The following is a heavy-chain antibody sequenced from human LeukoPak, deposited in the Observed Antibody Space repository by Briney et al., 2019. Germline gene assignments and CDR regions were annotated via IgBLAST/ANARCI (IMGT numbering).Heavy chain of an antibody. CDR3: AANSADYNTLGSSYKV. Sequence: PSETLSLTCTVSGYSISSGYYWGWIRQPPGKGLEWIGNIYNSGSTYYNPSLKSRVTISVDTSKNQFSLKLSSVTAADTAVYYCAANSADYNTLGSSYKVWGQGTLVTVSS. CDR2: IYNSGST. CDR1: GYSISSGYY. D-gene: IGHD3-10*01. J-gene: IGHJ4*02. V-gene: IGHV4-38-2*02.